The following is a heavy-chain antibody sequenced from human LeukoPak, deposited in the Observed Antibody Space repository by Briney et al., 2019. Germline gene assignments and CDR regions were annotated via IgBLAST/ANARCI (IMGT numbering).Heavy chain of an antibody. V-gene: IGHV1-2*02. CDR1: GGTFSSYA. J-gene: IGHJ6*02. D-gene: IGHD6-13*01. Sequence: GASVKVSCKASGGTFSSYAISWVRQAPGQGLEWMGWINPNSGGTNYAQKFQGRVTMTRDTSISTAYMELRSLRSDDTAVYYCARVGSSSWYELYYYYYGMDVWGQGTTVTVSS. CDR2: INPNSGGT. CDR3: ARVGSSSWYELYYYYYGMDV.